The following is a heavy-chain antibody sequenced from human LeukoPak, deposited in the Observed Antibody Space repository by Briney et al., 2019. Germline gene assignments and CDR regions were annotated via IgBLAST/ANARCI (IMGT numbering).Heavy chain of an antibody. CDR3: ARGLNDFDS. D-gene: IGHD3-16*01. CDR1: GGSISSGSYY. CDR2: IYTSGST. V-gene: IGHV4-61*02. Sequence: PSQTLSLTCTVSGGSISSGSYYWSWIRQPAGKGLEWIGRIYTSGSTNYNPSLKSRVTISVDTSKNQFSLKLSSVTAADTAVYYCARGLNDFDSWGQGTLVTVSS. J-gene: IGHJ4*02.